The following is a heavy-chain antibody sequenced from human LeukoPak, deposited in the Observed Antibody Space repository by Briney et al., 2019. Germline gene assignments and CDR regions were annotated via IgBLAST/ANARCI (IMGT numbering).Heavy chain of an antibody. J-gene: IGHJ4*02. D-gene: IGHD1-14*01. V-gene: IGHV4-61*09. Sequence: PSQTLSLTCTVSGGSISSGSYYWSWIRQPAGKGLEWIGHIYTSGSSNYNPSLKSRVTISVDTSKSQFSLKLSSVTAADTAVYFCARDTTGFDSWGQGTLVTVSS. CDR3: ARDTTGFDS. CDR1: GGSISSGSYY. CDR2: IYTSGSS.